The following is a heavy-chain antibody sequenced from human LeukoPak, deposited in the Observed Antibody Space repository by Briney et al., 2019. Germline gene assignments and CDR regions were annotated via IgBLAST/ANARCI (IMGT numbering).Heavy chain of an antibody. Sequence: GGSLRLSCAASGFTFSSYAMSWVRQAPGKGLEWVSGISGSGPYTFYTDSVKGRFTISRDSSKSTLYLQMNSLRAEDTALYYCAKHGYCSGISCFFDFWGQGTLVTVSS. J-gene: IGHJ4*02. CDR3: AKHGYCSGISCFFDF. V-gene: IGHV3-23*01. CDR2: ISGSGPYT. D-gene: IGHD2-2*03. CDR1: GFTFSSYA.